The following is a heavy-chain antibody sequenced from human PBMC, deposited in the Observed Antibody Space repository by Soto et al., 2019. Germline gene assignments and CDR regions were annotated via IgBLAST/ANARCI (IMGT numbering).Heavy chain of an antibody. Sequence: PSETLSLTCTVSGGAISSYYWSWIRQPPGKGLEWIGYIYYSGSTNYNPSIKSRVTISVDTSKNQFSLKLSSVTAADTAVYYCARRAKGSYYMDVWGKGTTVTVSS. CDR3: ARRAKGSYYMDV. V-gene: IGHV4-59*08. J-gene: IGHJ6*03. CDR1: GGAISSYY. CDR2: IYYSGST.